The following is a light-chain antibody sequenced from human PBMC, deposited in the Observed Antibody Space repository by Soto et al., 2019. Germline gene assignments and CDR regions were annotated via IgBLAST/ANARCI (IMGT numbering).Light chain of an antibody. Sequence: EIVMTQSPATLSVSPGERATRACRASQSVSSNIAWYQQKPGQAPRLLIYGASTRATGIPARFSGSGSGTEFTLTISSLQSEDFAVYYCQQYNNWPRWTFGPGTKVDIK. V-gene: IGKV3-15*01. CDR2: GAS. CDR3: QQYNNWPRWT. J-gene: IGKJ3*01. CDR1: QSVSSN.